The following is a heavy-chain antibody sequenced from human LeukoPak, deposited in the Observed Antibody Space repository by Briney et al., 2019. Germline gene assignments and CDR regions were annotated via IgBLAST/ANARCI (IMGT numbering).Heavy chain of an antibody. CDR1: GDSISSSNW. CDR3: AREAAGQWFDP. D-gene: IGHD6-25*01. V-gene: IGHV4-4*02. J-gene: IGHJ5*02. CDR2: IYHSGST. Sequence: PSETLSLTCAFSGDSISSSNWWTWVRQPPGKGLEWIGEIYHSGSTNYNPSLKSRVTMSLDKSKNQLSPKLTSVTAADTAVYYCAREAAGQWFDPWGQGTLVTVSS.